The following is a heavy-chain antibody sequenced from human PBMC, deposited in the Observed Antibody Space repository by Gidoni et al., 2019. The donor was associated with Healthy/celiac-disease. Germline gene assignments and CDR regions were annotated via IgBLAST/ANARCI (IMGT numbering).Heavy chain of an antibody. D-gene: IGHD6-13*01. V-gene: IGHV1-2*04. Sequence: QVQLVQSGAAVKKPGASVKVSCKASGYTFTGYYMHWVRQSPGQGLEWMGWINPNSGGTNYAQKFQGWVTMTRDTSISTAYMELSRLRSDDTAVYYCARDGAAADVSNWFDPWGQGTLVTVSS. CDR3: ARDGAAADVSNWFDP. CDR1: GYTFTGYY. CDR2: INPNSGGT. J-gene: IGHJ5*02.